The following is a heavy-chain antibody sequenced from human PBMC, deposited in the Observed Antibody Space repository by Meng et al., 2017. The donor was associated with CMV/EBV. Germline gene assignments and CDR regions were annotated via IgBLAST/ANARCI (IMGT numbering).Heavy chain of an antibody. CDR3: ARHSEEFYDYVWGSYRVLGIFDY. J-gene: IGHJ4*02. D-gene: IGHD3-16*02. CDR1: GYTFTRYG. Sequence: ASVNVSCKASGYTFTRYGTSWVRQAPGQGLEWMGWISAYNGNTNYARKLQGRVTMTTDTSTSTAYMELRSLRSDDTAVYYCARHSEEFYDYVWGSYRVLGIFDYWGQGTLVTVSS. CDR2: ISAYNGNT. V-gene: IGHV1-18*01.